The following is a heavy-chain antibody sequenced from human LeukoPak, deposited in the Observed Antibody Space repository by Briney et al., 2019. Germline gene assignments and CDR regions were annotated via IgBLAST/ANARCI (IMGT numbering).Heavy chain of an antibody. CDR1: GGSISSGAYY. V-gene: IGHV4-31*03. D-gene: IGHD3-3*01. CDR2: IYNSGST. J-gene: IGHJ5*02. Sequence: PSETLSLTCTVSGGSISSGAYYWSWIRQLPGKGLEWIGYIYNSGSTDYNPSLKSRLTISVDTSKNQFSLKLSSVTAADTAVYYCARDRRVTIFGVVTHRWLDPWGQGTLVTVSS. CDR3: ARDRRVTIFGVVTHRWLDP.